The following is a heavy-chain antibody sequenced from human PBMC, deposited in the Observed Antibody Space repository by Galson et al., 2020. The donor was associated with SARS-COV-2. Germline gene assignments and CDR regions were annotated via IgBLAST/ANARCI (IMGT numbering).Heavy chain of an antibody. D-gene: IGHD2-2*01. V-gene: IGHV3-30*04. CDR2: ISYDGSNK. CDR1: GFTFSSYA. J-gene: IGHJ6*03. Sequence: GGSLRLSCAASGFTFSSYAMHWVRQAPGKGLEWVAVISYDGSNKYYADSVKGRFTISRDNSKNTLYLQMNSLRAEDTAVYYCARSSSYYYMDVWGKGTTVTVSS. CDR3: ARSSSYYYMDV.